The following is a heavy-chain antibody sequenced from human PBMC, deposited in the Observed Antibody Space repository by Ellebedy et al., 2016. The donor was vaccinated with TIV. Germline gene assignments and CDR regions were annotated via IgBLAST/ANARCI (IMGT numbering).Heavy chain of an antibody. CDR3: ATNRVWFGELLPPDY. D-gene: IGHD3-10*01. CDR2: IIPIFGTA. Sequence: SVKVSCXASGGTFSSYAISWVRQAPGQGLEWMGGIIPIFGTANYAQKFQGRVMITADESTSTAYMELSSLRSEDTAVYYCATNRVWFGELLPPDYWGQGTLVTVSS. CDR1: GGTFSSYA. V-gene: IGHV1-69*13. J-gene: IGHJ4*02.